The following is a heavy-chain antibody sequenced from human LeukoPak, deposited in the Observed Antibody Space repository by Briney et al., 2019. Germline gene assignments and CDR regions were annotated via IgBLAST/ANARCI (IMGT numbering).Heavy chain of an antibody. D-gene: IGHD3-22*01. CDR3: AKRAYYYDSSGYPQQSFDY. J-gene: IGHJ4*02. CDR1: GFTFSDYY. CDR2: ISSSGSTI. Sequence: TGGSLRLSCAASGFTFSDYYMNWIRQAPGKGLEWISCISSSGSTIFYADSVKGRFTISRDNSKNTLYLQMNSLNAEDTAVYYCAKRAYYYDSSGYPQQSFDYWGQGTMVTVSS. V-gene: IGHV3-11*01.